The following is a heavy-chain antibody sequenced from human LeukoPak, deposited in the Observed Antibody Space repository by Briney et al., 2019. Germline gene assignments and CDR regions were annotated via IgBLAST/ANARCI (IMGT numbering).Heavy chain of an antibody. CDR2: IIPIFGTA. V-gene: IGHV1-69*05. Sequence: SVKVSCKASGGTFCSYAISWVRQAPGQGLEWMGRIIPIFGTANYAQKFQGRVTITTDESTSTAYMELSSLRSEDTAVYYCARGVAAGTYYYDSSGYSAYYFDYWGQGTLVTVSS. CDR3: ARGVAAGTYYYDSSGYSAYYFDY. D-gene: IGHD3-22*01. CDR1: GGTFCSYA. J-gene: IGHJ4*02.